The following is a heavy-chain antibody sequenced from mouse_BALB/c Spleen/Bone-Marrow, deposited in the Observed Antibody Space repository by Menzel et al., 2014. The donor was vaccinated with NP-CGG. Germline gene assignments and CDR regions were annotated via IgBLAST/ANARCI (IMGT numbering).Heavy chain of an antibody. CDR3: ARGGSSRAWFAY. Sequence: VQGVESGPGLVAPSQSLSITCTVSEFSLTSYGVHWVRQPPGKGLEWLGVIWAGGSTNYNSALMSRLSISKDNSKSQVFLKMNSPQTDDTAMYYCARGGSSRAWFAYWGQGTLVTVSA. CDR2: IWAGGST. CDR1: EFSLTSYG. D-gene: IGHD1-1*01. V-gene: IGHV2-9*02. J-gene: IGHJ3*01.